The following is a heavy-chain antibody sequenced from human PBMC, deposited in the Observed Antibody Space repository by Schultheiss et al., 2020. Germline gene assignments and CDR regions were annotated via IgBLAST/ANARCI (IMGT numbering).Heavy chain of an antibody. CDR3: AREATVGNWFDP. D-gene: IGHD4-23*01. CDR1: GFTFSSYG. J-gene: IGHJ5*02. CDR2: ISYDGSNK. V-gene: IGHV3-30*03. Sequence: GGSLRLSCAVSGFTFSSYGMHWVRQAPGKGLEWVAVISYDGSNKYYADSVKGRFTISRDNSKNSLYLQMSSLRAEDTAVYYCAREATVGNWFDPWGQGTLVTVAS.